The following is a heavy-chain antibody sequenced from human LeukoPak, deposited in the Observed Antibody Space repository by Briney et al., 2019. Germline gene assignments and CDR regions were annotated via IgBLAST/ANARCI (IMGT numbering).Heavy chain of an antibody. V-gene: IGHV4-34*01. Sequence: SETLSLTCAVYGGSFSGYYWSWIRQPPGKGLEWIGEINHSGSTNYNPSLKSRVTISVDTSKNQFSLKLNSVTAADTAVYYCAAGSGYSYGTNWFDPLGQGTLVTVSS. CDR3: AAGSGYSYGTNWFDP. CDR2: INHSGST. CDR1: GGSFSGYY. D-gene: IGHD5-18*01. J-gene: IGHJ5*02.